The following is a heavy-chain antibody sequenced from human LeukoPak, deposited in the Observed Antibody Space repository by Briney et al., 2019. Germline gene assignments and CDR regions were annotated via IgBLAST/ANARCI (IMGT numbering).Heavy chain of an antibody. D-gene: IGHD2-21*01. CDR1: GFTFDDFA. CDR2: ISWNSGSI. CDR3: AKEILTGMWPQAFDI. Sequence: GGSLRLSCAASGFTFDDFAMHWVRQAPGKGLEWVSGISWNSGSIDYADSVKGRFTISRDNAKNSLYLQMNSLRAEDTALYYCAKEILTGMWPQAFDIWGQGTMVTVSS. J-gene: IGHJ3*02. V-gene: IGHV3-9*01.